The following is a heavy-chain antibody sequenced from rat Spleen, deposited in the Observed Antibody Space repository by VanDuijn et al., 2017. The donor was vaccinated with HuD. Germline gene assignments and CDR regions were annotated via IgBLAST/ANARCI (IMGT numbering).Heavy chain of an antibody. CDR1: GFTFSNYG. J-gene: IGHJ2*01. CDR3: ARLGTEAIGNWFSY. V-gene: IGHV5-29*01. CDR2: IKYDGSST. D-gene: IGHD1-11*01. Sequence: EVQLVESGGGLVQPGRSLKLSCAASGFTFSNYGMAWVRQAPTKGLEWVATIKYDGSSTYHRDSVKGRFTISRDNAKSTLYLQMDSLRSEDTATYYCARLGTEAIGNWFSYWGQGVMVTVSS.